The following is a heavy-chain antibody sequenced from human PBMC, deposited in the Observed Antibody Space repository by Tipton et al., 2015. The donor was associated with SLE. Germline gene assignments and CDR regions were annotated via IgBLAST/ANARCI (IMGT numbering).Heavy chain of an antibody. CDR3: AKEGSAWD. CDR1: GFTFHDYG. CDR2: ISRDGRGT. J-gene: IGHJ4*02. Sequence: SLRLSCVASGFTFHDYGMHWLRQAPGKGLEWVSLISRDGRGTHYADSVKGRFTISRDNSKNSLYLQMNSLRTEDSALYYCAKEGSAWDWGQGTLVTVSS. V-gene: IGHV3-43*01. D-gene: IGHD6-19*01.